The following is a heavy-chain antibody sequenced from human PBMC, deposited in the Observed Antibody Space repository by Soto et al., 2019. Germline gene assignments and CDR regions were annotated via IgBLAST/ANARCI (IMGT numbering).Heavy chain of an antibody. V-gene: IGHV1-69*13. D-gene: IGHD3-3*01. CDR2: IIPIFGTA. CDR3: ASSPFWSGYYVSWFDP. Sequence: ASVKVSCKASGGTFSSYAISWVRQAPGQGLEWMGGIIPIFGTANYAQKFQGRVTITADESTSTAYMELSSLRSEDTAVYYCASSPFWSGYYVSWFDPWGQGTLVTVSS. CDR1: GGTFSSYA. J-gene: IGHJ5*02.